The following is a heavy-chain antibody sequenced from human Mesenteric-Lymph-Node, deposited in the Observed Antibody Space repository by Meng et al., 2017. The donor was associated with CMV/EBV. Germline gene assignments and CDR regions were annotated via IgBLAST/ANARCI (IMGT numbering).Heavy chain of an antibody. V-gene: IGHV3-48*03. D-gene: IGHD2-15*01. CDR2: ISSSGSTI. CDR1: GFTFSSYE. J-gene: IGHJ4*02. CDR3: ARGLKGYCNGGSCYLDY. Sequence: GESLKISCAASGFTFSSYEMNWVRQAPGKGLEWVSYISSSGSTIYYADSVKGRFTISRDNAKNSLYLQMNSLRAEDTAFYYCARGLKGYCNGGSCYLDYWGQGTLVTVSS.